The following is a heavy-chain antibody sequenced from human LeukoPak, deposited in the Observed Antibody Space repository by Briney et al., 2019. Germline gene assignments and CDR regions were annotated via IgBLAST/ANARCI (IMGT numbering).Heavy chain of an antibody. D-gene: IGHD2-21*02. J-gene: IGHJ4*02. CDR1: GYTLTELS. CDR2: FDPEDGET. CDR3: ATWVTTISYFDY. V-gene: IGHV1-24*01. Sequence: ASVKVSCKVSGYTLTELSMHWVRQAPGKGLEWMGGFDPEDGETIYAQKFQGRVTMTEDTSTDTACMELSSLRSEDTAVYYCATWVTTISYFDYWGQGTLVTVSS.